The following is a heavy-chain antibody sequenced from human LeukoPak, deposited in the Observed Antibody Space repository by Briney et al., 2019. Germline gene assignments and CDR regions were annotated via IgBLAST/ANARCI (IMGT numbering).Heavy chain of an antibody. CDR3: ARGPYYYDSSGYYLY. V-gene: IGHV1-2*04. CDR2: INPNSGGT. J-gene: IGHJ4*02. CDR1: GYTFTGYY. Sequence: ASVKVSCKASGYTFTGYYMHWVRQAPGQGLEWMGWINPNSGGTNYAQKFQGWVTMTRDTSISTAYMELSRLRPDDTAVYYCARGPYYYDSSGYYLYWGQGTLVTVSS. D-gene: IGHD3-22*01.